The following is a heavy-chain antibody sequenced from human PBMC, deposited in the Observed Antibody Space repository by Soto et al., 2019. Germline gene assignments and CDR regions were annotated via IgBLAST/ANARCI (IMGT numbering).Heavy chain of an antibody. CDR1: GFTFSNYA. CDR3: ATRKESSGNYGMDV. CDR2: VTGSGSNT. V-gene: IGHV3-23*01. J-gene: IGHJ6*02. D-gene: IGHD6-6*01. Sequence: EVQLLESGGDLVQPGESLRLSCAASGFTFSNYAMSWVRQAPGKGLEWVSTVTGSGSNTYYADSVKGRFTISRDNSKDTLYLQISSLRAEDTAVYYCATRKESSGNYGMDVWGQGTTVAVSS.